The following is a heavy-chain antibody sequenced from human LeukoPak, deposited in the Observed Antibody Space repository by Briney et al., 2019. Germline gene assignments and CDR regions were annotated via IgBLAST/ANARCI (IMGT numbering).Heavy chain of an antibody. D-gene: IGHD6-13*01. CDR3: AREREQLNDY. Sequence: ASVKVSCKASGYTFTSYDINWVRQATGQGLEWMGWISAYNGNTNYAQKLQGRVTMTTDTSTSTAYMELRSLRSDDTAVYYCAREREQLNDYWGQGTLVTVSS. V-gene: IGHV1-18*01. CDR2: ISAYNGNT. J-gene: IGHJ4*02. CDR1: GYTFTSYD.